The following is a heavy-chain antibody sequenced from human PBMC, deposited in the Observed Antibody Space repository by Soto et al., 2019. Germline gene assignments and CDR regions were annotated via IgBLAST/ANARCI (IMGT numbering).Heavy chain of an antibody. Sequence: QVQLQESGPGLVKPSETLSLTCTVSGGSISSYYWSWIRQPPGKGLEWIGYIYYSGSTNYNPSLKSRVTISVDTSKNQFSLKLSSVTAADTAVYYCARAQLWREAPFDYWGQGTLVTVSS. V-gene: IGHV4-59*01. CDR3: ARAQLWREAPFDY. CDR1: GGSISSYY. CDR2: IYYSGST. J-gene: IGHJ4*02. D-gene: IGHD5-18*01.